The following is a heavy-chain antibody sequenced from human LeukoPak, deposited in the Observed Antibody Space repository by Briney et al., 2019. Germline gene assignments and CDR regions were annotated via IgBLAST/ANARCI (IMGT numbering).Heavy chain of an antibody. J-gene: IGHJ5*02. CDR2: ISSNDVYI. CDR1: GFTFTDYN. D-gene: IGHD4-17*01. CDR3: AREKDDHGDPGPLDA. V-gene: IGHV3-21*01. Sequence: GGSLRLSCAASGFTFTDYNLNWVRQAPGKGLEWVSSISSNDVYIYYADSVQGRFTISRDNAANTLFLQMSSLRAEDTAVYYCAREKDDHGDPGPLDAWGQGDLVTVSS.